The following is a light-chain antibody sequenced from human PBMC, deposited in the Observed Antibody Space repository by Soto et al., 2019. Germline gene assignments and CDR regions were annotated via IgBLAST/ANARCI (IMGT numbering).Light chain of an antibody. J-gene: IGKJ1*01. CDR1: QSINSW. Sequence: DIQMTQSPSTLSASVGDRVTITCRASQSINSWLARYQHKPGKAPKLLIYKASSLESGVPSRFSGSGSGTEFTLTINTLQPEDFASYHCLQYSSHSWTFGQETKVEMK. CDR3: LQYSSHSWT. CDR2: KAS. V-gene: IGKV1-5*03.